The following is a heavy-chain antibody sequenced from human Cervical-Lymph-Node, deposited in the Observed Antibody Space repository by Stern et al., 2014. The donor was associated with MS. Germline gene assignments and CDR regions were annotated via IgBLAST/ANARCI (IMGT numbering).Heavy chain of an antibody. CDR3: AKSTYYYDSSGYLILGAFDI. CDR2: ISYDENNK. D-gene: IGHD3-22*01. CDR1: GFTFSSYG. Sequence: VQLEESGGGVVQPGRSLRLSCAASGFTFSSYGMHWVRQAPGKGLEWVAVISYDENNKYYADSVKGRFTISRDNSKNTLYLQMNSLRAEDTAVHYCAKSTYYYDSSGYLILGAFDIWGQGTMVTVSS. J-gene: IGHJ3*02. V-gene: IGHV3-30*18.